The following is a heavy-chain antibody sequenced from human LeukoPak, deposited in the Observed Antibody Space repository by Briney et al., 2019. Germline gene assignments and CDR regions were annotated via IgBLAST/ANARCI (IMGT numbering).Heavy chain of an antibody. V-gene: IGHV4-39*07. CDR1: GGSISSSSYY. Sequence: KPSETLSLTCTVSGGSISSSSYYWDWIRQPPGKGLEWIAGIYYSGSSYYNPSLNSRVTISVDTSRNQFSLKLSSVTAADTAVYYCARHYYDSSGYLRHFDYWGQGTLVTVSS. CDR2: IYYSGSS. D-gene: IGHD3-22*01. J-gene: IGHJ4*02. CDR3: ARHYYDSSGYLRHFDY.